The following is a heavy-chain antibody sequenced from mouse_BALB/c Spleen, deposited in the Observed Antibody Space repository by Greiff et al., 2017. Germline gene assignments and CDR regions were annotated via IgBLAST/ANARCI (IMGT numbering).Heavy chain of an antibody. Sequence: VQLQQSGPELVKPGASVKIPCKASGYTFTDYNMDWVKQSHGKSLEWIGDINPNNGGTIYNQKFKGKATLTVDKSSSTAYMELRSLTSEDTAVYYWARKERLHAWFAYWGQGTLVTVSA. D-gene: IGHD1-2*01. J-gene: IGHJ3*01. CDR3: ARKERLHAWFAY. CDR2: INPNNGGT. CDR1: GYTFTDYN. V-gene: IGHV1-18*01.